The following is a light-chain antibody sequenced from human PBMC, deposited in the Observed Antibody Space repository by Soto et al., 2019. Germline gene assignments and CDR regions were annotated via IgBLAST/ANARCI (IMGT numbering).Light chain of an antibody. J-gene: IGLJ2*01. CDR2: EVS. V-gene: IGLV2-23*02. CDR3: CSYAGSSTVV. Sequence: SALTQPASVSGSPGQSITISCTGTISDVGSYNLVSWYQQHPGKAPKLMIYEVSKRPSGVSNRFSGSKSGNTASLTISGLQAEDEADYYCCSYAGSSTVVFGGGTKVTVL. CDR1: ISDVGSYNL.